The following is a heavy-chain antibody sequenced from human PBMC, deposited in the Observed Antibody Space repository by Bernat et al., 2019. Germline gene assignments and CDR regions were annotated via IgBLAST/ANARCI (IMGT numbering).Heavy chain of an antibody. CDR3: VKSGSEGVVPADDFFDY. J-gene: IGHJ4*02. CDR1: GFTFSSYA. D-gene: IGHD2-2*01. Sequence: EVQLVESGGGLVQPGGSLRLSCSASGFTFSSYAMHWVRQAPGKGLEYVSAISSNGGSTYYADSVKGRFTISRDNSKNTLYLQMSSLRAEDTAVYYCVKSGSEGVVPADDFFDYWGQGTLVTVSS. CDR2: ISSNGGST. V-gene: IGHV3-64D*06.